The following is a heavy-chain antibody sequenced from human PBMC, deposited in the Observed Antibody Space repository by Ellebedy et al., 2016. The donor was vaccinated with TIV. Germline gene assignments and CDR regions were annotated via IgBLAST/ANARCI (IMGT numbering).Heavy chain of an antibody. CDR1: GFTFSSYS. Sequence: GESLKISCAASGFTFSSYSMNWVRQAPGKGLEWVANIKQDGSEKYYVDSVKGRFTISRDNAKNSLYLQMNSLRAEDTAVYYCARDAQSIAAAGTDWFDPWGQGTLVTVSS. V-gene: IGHV3-7*01. CDR2: IKQDGSEK. D-gene: IGHD6-13*01. J-gene: IGHJ5*02. CDR3: ARDAQSIAAAGTDWFDP.